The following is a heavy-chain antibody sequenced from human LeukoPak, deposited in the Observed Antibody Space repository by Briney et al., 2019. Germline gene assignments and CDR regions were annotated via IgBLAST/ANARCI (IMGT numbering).Heavy chain of an antibody. Sequence: ASVKVSCKASGYTFTSYGISWVRQAPGQGLEWMGWISAYNGNTNYAQNVQGRVTMTRDTSTSTVYMELRSLRSDDTAVYYCARGRYCTGGTCYYYYYYGMDVWGQGTTVTVSS. J-gene: IGHJ6*02. CDR2: ISAYNGNT. CDR3: ARGRYCTGGTCYYYYYYGMDV. V-gene: IGHV1-18*01. D-gene: IGHD2-8*02. CDR1: GYTFTSYG.